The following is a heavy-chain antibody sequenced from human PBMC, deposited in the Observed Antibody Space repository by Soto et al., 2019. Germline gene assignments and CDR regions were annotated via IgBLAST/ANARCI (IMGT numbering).Heavy chain of an antibody. J-gene: IGHJ4*02. CDR2: ISDNGGTT. Sequence: GGSLRLSSTASGFTLSSYDMSWGRQAPGKGLEWVSVISDNGGTTYYADSVKGRFTISRDNSKNTLYLQMNSLRVEDTDVYYCTKRLGSTATTYGDSWGQGTLVTVS. V-gene: IGHV3-23*01. CDR3: TKRLGSTATTYGDS. D-gene: IGHD1-1*01. CDR1: GFTLSSYD.